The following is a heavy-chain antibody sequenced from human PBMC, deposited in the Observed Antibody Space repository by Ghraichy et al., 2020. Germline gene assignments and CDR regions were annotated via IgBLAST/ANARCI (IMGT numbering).Heavy chain of an antibody. V-gene: IGHV3-23*01. D-gene: IGHD3-10*01. CDR1: GFTFSSHA. CDR3: AKDLRWFGGFDGLDV. Sequence: GGSLRLSCAASGFTFSSHAMSWVRQAPGKGLEYVSVISGSGDSTYYADSVKGRFTISRDNSKNTLYLQVKRLRVEDTAVYYCAKDLRWFGGFDGLDVWGQGTTVTVSS. CDR2: ISGSGDST. J-gene: IGHJ6*02.